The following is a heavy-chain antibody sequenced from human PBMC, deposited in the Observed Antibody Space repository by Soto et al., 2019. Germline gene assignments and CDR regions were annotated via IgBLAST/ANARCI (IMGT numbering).Heavy chain of an antibody. CDR2: IGTAGDP. D-gene: IGHD1-26*01. J-gene: IGHJ4*02. CDR3: ARGPHLGSYGYFDY. Sequence: PGGSLRLSCAASGFTFSNYDMHWVRQATGKGLEWVSSIGTAGDPCYPGSVKGRFTISRENAKNSLYFQLSSLRAGDTAVCYCARGPHLGSYGYFDYWGQGTLVTVSS. CDR1: GFTFSNYD. V-gene: IGHV3-13*05.